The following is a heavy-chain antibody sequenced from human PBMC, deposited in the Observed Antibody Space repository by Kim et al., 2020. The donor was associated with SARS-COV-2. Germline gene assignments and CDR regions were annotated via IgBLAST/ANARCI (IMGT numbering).Heavy chain of an antibody. Sequence: SETLSLTCTVSGGSISSSSYYWGWIRQPPGKGLEWIGSIYYSGSTYYNPSLKSRVTISVDTSKNQFSLKLSSVTAADTAVYYCARERLGTTIFGVVTIPFLTYWGQGTLVTVSS. CDR3: ARERLGTTIFGVVTIPFLTY. J-gene: IGHJ4*02. D-gene: IGHD3-3*01. CDR1: GGSISSSSYY. CDR2: IYYSGST. V-gene: IGHV4-39*07.